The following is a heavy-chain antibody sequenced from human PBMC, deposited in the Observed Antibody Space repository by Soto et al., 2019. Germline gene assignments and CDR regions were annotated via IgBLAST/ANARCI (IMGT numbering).Heavy chain of an antibody. CDR1: GYTFTGYY. D-gene: IGHD6-6*01. Sequence: VSCKASGYTFTGYYMHWVRQAPGQXLEWMGWINPNRGGTNYAQKFQGRVTMTRDTSISTAYMELSRLRSDDTAVYYCARVRAYSSSFDYWGQGTLVTVS. J-gene: IGHJ4*02. CDR2: INPNRGGT. CDR3: ARVRAYSSSFDY. V-gene: IGHV1-2*02.